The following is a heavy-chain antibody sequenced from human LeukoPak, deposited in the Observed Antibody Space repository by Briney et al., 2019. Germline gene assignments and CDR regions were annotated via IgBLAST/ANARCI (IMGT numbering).Heavy chain of an antibody. D-gene: IGHD2-15*01. J-gene: IGHJ4*02. CDR1: GYTFTGYY. CDR2: INPNSGGT. CDR3: ARGFCAGGRCQDY. Sequence: ASVKVSCKASGYTFTGYYMHWVRQAPGQGLEWMGWINPNSGGTNYAQKFQGRVTMTRDTSITTAYMELRSLRSDDTALYYCARGFCAGGRCQDYWGQGTLVSVSS. V-gene: IGHV1-2*02.